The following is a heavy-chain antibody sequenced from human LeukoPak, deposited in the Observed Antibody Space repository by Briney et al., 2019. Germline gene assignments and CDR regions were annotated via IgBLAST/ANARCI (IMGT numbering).Heavy chain of an antibody. CDR2: ISYDGSNK. D-gene: IGHD3-10*01. J-gene: IGHJ4*02. Sequence: PGRSLRLSCAASGFTFSSYGMHWVRQAPGKGLEWVAVISYDGSNKYYADSVKGRFTISRDNSKNTLYLQMNSLRAEDTAVYYRAKDGMSMVQGAPLDYWGQGTLVTVSS. CDR1: GFTFSSYG. V-gene: IGHV3-30*18. CDR3: AKDGMSMVQGAPLDY.